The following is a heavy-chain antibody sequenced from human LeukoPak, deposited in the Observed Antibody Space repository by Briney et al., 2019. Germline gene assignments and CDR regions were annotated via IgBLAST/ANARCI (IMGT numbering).Heavy chain of an antibody. V-gene: IGHV4-59*01. CDR2: IYYSGST. CDR1: GASISSYY. J-gene: IGHJ4*02. CDR3: ARDLLSTAGYFDM. Sequence: SETLSLTYPVSGASISSYYWSWIRQPPGKGLEWIGYIYYSGSTDYNPSLKSRVTISVDTSKNQLSLNLSSVTAADTAVYYCARDLLSTAGYFDMGGQGTLVTVSS. D-gene: IGHD3-22*01.